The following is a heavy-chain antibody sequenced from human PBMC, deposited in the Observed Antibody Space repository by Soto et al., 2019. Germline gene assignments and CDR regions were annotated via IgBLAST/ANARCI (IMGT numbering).Heavy chain of an antibody. D-gene: IGHD5-18*01. CDR3: ARVDTAMVMGVDY. CDR1: GFTFSSYA. V-gene: IGHV3-30-3*01. CDR2: ISYDGSNK. Sequence: SLRLSCAASGFTFSSYAMHWVRQAPGKGLEWVAVISYDGSNKYYADSVKGRFTISRDNSKNTLYLQMNSLRAEDTAVYYCARVDTAMVMGVDYWGQGTLVTVSS. J-gene: IGHJ4*02.